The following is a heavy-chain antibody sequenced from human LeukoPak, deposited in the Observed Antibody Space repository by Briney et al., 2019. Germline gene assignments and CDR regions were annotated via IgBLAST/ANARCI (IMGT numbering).Heavy chain of an antibody. D-gene: IGHD6-13*01. CDR1: GFTFSNFW. Sequence: GGSLRLSCAASGFTFSNFWMHWVRQAPGKGLVWVALIYGDGSFTRYADSVKGRFTISRDNSKNTLYLQMNSLRAEDTAVYYCARDRGIAAARYYFDYWGQGTLVTVSS. CDR2: IYGDGSFT. V-gene: IGHV3-74*01. CDR3: ARDRGIAAARYYFDY. J-gene: IGHJ4*02.